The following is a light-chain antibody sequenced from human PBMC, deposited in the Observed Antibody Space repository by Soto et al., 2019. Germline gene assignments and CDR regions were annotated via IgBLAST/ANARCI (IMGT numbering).Light chain of an antibody. J-gene: IGKJ4*01. CDR1: QSVGSY. Sequence: EIVLTQSPATLSLSPGERATLSCRASQSVGSYLAWYQQKPGQAPSLLIYDASSRATGIPARFSGSGSGTDFTLTNNSLESEDFVIYYCQQRSNWPPSFGGGTRVEIK. V-gene: IGKV3-11*01. CDR3: QQRSNWPPS. CDR2: DAS.